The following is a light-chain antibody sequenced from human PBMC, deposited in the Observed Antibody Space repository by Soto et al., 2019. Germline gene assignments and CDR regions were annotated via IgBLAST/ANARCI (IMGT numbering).Light chain of an antibody. CDR2: GAS. V-gene: IGKV3-20*01. CDR1: QSVSNDF. Sequence: EIVLTQSPGILSLSTGERSTLSCMAVQSVSNDFLAWYQQKPGQAPRLLIYGASTRATDVPDSFSGSGSGADFTLTISRLEHEDFAVYYCQQYGSSHPRTFGQGTKVDIK. J-gene: IGKJ1*01. CDR3: QQYGSSHPRT.